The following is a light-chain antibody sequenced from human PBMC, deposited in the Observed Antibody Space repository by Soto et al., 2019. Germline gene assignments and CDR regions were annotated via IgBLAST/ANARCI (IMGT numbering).Light chain of an antibody. CDR3: QQYNSYSYT. CDR1: QSISSS. V-gene: IGKV1-5*03. CDR2: KAS. J-gene: IGKJ2*01. Sequence: DIQMTQSPSTLSASVGDRVTITCRASQSISSSSAWYQQKPGKAPKLLIYKASSLESGVPSRFSGSGSGTELTLTISSLQPDDFATYYCQQYNSYSYTFGQGTKLEIK.